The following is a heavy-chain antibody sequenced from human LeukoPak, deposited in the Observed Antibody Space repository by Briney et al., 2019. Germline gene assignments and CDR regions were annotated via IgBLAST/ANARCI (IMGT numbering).Heavy chain of an antibody. D-gene: IGHD4-17*01. Sequence: PSETLSLICSLSGGSISYYYWMWTREPPGEGREGIGEFYYGETTTYTPSLKSRVTISVATSKNQFSLQLRSVTAADTAVYSWAREDPQATVPEGMDVWGQGTTVTAS. CDR2: FYYGETT. J-gene: IGHJ6*02. CDR3: AREDPQATVPEGMDV. V-gene: IGHV4-59*01. CDR1: GGSISYYY.